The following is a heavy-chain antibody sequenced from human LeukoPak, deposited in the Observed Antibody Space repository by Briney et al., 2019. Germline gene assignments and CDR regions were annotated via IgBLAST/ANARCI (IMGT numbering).Heavy chain of an antibody. J-gene: IGHJ4*02. D-gene: IGHD2-2*01. CDR1: GFTFSSYG. CDR2: INWNGGST. CDR3: ARGILSAALRPFDY. V-gene: IGHV3-20*04. Sequence: GGSLRLSCAASGFTFSSYGMSWVRQAPGKGLEWVSGINWNGGSTGYADSVKGRFTISRDNAKNSLYLQMNSLRAEDTALYYCARGILSAALRPFDYWGQGTLVTVSS.